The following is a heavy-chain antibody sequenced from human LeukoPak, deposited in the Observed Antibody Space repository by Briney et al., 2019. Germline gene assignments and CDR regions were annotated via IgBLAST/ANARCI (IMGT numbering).Heavy chain of an antibody. CDR2: ISGSGRRT. J-gene: IGHJ3*02. V-gene: IGHV3-23*01. Sequence: GGSLRLSCAASGVTFSSYTMNWVRQAPGKGLEWVSGISGSGRRTYYADFVKGRFTISRDNSKNTLYLQMNSLRAEDTAIYYCAKDLRYCGGDCYSADAFDIWGQGTMVTVS. CDR1: GVTFSSYT. D-gene: IGHD2-21*01. CDR3: AKDLRYCGGDCYSADAFDI.